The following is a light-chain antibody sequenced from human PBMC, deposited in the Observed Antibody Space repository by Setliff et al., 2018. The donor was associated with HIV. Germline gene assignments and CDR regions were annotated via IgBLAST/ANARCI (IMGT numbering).Light chain of an antibody. Sequence: QSVLTQPASVSGSPGQSITISCTGTSSDVGGYKYVSWYQQYPGKAPKLIIYEVTNRPSGVSNRFSGSKSGNTASLTISGLQAEDEADYYCNSFTSSSAYVLFGGGTKGTV. CDR1: SSDVGGYKY. CDR2: EVT. J-gene: IGLJ2*01. CDR3: NSFTSSSAYVL. V-gene: IGLV2-14*01.